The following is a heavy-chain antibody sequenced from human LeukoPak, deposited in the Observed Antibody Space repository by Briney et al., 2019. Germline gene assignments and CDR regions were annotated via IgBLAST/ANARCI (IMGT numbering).Heavy chain of an antibody. CDR1: GGSFSGYY. Sequence: ETLTLTCAVYGGSFSGYYWSWIRQPPGKGLEWIGEINHSGSTNYNPSLKSRVTISVDTSKNQFSLKPSSVTAADTAVYYCARGTMTTVSYYFDYWGQGTRVTVSS. CDR2: INHSGST. D-gene: IGHD4-17*01. J-gene: IGHJ4*02. CDR3: ARGTMTTVSYYFDY. V-gene: IGHV4-34*01.